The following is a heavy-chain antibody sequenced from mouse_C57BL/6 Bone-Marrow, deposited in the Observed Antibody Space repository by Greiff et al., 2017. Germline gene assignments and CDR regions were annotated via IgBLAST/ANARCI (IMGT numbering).Heavy chain of an antibody. V-gene: IGHV1-72*01. CDR3: ARENYYGSFAY. Sequence: QVQLQQPGAELVKPGASVKLCCKASGYTFTSYWLNWVEQRAGRGLVWIGRIDPNSGGTKYKEKFKSKATLTVDKPSSTAYMQLSSLTSEDSAVYYCARENYYGSFAYWGQGTLVTVSA. J-gene: IGHJ3*01. CDR2: IDPNSGGT. CDR1: GYTFTSYW. D-gene: IGHD1-1*01.